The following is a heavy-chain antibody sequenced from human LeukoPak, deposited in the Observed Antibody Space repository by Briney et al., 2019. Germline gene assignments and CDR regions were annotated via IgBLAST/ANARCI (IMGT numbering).Heavy chain of an antibody. CDR3: SRESGPYCPFGH. CDR2: ISLRGRT. V-gene: IGHV4-4*02. D-gene: IGHD1-26*01. Sequence: SGTLSLTCGVSGGSITTTNFWSWVRQPPGGGLEWIGEISLRGRTQYNPSLKSRVNISIGESKNHLYLSLASVTVADTAVYYCSRESGPYCPFGHWGQGTLVAVTS. J-gene: IGHJ5*02. CDR1: GGSITTTNF.